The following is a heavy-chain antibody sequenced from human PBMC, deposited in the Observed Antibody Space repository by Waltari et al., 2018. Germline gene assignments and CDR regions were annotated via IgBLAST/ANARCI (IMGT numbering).Heavy chain of an antibody. V-gene: IGHV4-59*01. CDR3: VRERSSPGNYYYYYMDV. D-gene: IGHD6-13*01. J-gene: IGHJ6*03. Sequence: QVQLQESGPGLVKPSETLSLTCTVSGGSISSYYWSWIRQPPGKGLEWIGYIYYSGSTNYNPSLKSRVTISVDTSKNQFSLKLSSVTAADTAVYYCVRERSSPGNYYYYYMDVWGKGTTVTISS. CDR1: GGSISSYY. CDR2: IYYSGST.